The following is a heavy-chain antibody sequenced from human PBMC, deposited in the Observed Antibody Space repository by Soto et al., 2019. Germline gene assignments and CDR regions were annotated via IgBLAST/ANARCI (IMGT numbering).Heavy chain of an antibody. Sequence: EVQLVESGGGLVKPGGSLRLSCAASGFTFSSYSMNWVRQAPGKGLEWVSSISSSGSYIYYADSVKGRFTISRDNAKNSRYRQMNSLRAEDTAVYYCARDPLVAAIRYGMDVWGRGTTVTASS. D-gene: IGHD6-13*01. CDR3: ARDPLVAAIRYGMDV. CDR1: GFTFSSYS. J-gene: IGHJ6*02. V-gene: IGHV3-21*01. CDR2: ISSSGSYI.